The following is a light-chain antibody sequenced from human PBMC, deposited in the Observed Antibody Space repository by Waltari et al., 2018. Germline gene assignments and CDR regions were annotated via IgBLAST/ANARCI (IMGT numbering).Light chain of an antibody. CDR3: TSYIAGTTLGI. CDR2: EVA. Sequence: QSDLTQPASVSGSPGQSLTISCPGLSRDLNGYNCVSWNQKYPGKAPKLIINEVANRPSGVSNRSSGSKSGNTASLSISGLQAEDEADYYCTSYIAGTTLGIFGGGTKLTVL. J-gene: IGLJ2*01. V-gene: IGLV2-14*01. CDR1: SRDLNGYNC.